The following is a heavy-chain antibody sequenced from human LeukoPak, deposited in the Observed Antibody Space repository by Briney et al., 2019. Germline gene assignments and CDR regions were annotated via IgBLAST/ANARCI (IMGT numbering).Heavy chain of an antibody. CDR1: GFTFSSYA. CDR2: TSYDGSNK. D-gene: IGHD3-22*01. V-gene: IGHV3-30-3*01. Sequence: GGSLRLSCAASGFTFSSYAMHWVRQAPGKGLEWVVVTSYDGSNKYYADSVKGRFTISRDNSKNTLYLQMNSLRAEDTAVYYCASNYYDSSGYFAPAFDIWGQGTMVTVSS. J-gene: IGHJ3*02. CDR3: ASNYYDSSGYFAPAFDI.